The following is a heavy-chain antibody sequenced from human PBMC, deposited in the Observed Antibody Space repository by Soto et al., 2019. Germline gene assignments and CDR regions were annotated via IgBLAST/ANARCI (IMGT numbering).Heavy chain of an antibody. CDR1: GFTFSSYE. D-gene: IGHD2-15*01. Sequence: EVQLVESGGGLVQPGGSLRLSCAASGFTFSSYEMNWVRQAPGKGLEWVSYISSSGSTIYYADSVKGRFTISRDNAKNSLYLQMNSLRAEDTAVYYCASLLGYSMADYWGQGTLVTVSS. J-gene: IGHJ4*02. CDR3: ASLLGYSMADY. CDR2: ISSSGSTI. V-gene: IGHV3-48*03.